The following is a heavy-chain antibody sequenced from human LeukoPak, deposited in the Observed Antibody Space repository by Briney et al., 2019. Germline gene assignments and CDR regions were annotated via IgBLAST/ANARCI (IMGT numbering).Heavy chain of an antibody. CDR3: ARDSLHDYGGTGYGYYFDY. V-gene: IGHV3-9*01. CDR2: ISWNSGSI. J-gene: IGHJ4*02. D-gene: IGHD4/OR15-4a*01. CDR1: GFTFDDYA. Sequence: GGSLRLSCAASGFTFDDYAMHWVRQAPGKGLEWVSGISWNSGSIGYADSVKGRFTISRDNAKDSLFLHMNSLRVEDTAIYYCARDSLHDYGGTGYGYYFDYWGQGTLVTVSS.